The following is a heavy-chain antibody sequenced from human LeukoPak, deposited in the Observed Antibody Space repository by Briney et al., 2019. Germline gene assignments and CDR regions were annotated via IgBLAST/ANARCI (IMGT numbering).Heavy chain of an antibody. CDR2: ISGSGDTT. V-gene: IGHV3-23*01. CDR1: GLSFSRFA. CDR3: AKGHSAHGTGFDY. J-gene: IGHJ4*02. Sequence: GGSLRLSCAASGLSFSRFAMSWVRQAPGKGLEWVSTISGSGDTTYHADSVKGRFTISRDNLKNTLYVQMNSLRVEDTAVYYCAKGHSAHGTGFDYWGQGTLVTVSS. D-gene: IGHD1-1*01.